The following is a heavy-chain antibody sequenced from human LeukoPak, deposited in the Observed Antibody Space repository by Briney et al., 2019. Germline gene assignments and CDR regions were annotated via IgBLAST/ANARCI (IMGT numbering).Heavy chain of an antibody. J-gene: IGHJ3*02. CDR1: GGSFSGYY. V-gene: IGHV4-34*01. CDR2: INHSGST. CDR3: ARGGVPGGFDI. Sequence: SETLSLTCAVYGGSFSGYYWSWIRQPPGKGLEWIGEINHSGSTNYNPSLKSRVTISVDTSKNQFSLKLSSVTAADMAVYYCARGGVPGGFDIWGQGTMVTVSS. D-gene: IGHD2-15*01.